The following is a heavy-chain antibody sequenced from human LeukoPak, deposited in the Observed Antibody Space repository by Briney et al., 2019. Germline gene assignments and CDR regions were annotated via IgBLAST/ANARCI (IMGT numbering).Heavy chain of an antibody. CDR1: GFTVSSNY. V-gene: IGHV3-53*04. CDR3: ASVGIAVAGSYYYGMDV. D-gene: IGHD6-19*01. Sequence: GGSLRLSCAASGFTVSSNYMSWVRQAPGKGLEWVSVIYSGGSPYYADSVKGRFTIYRHNSKNTLYLQMNSLRAEDTAVYYCASVGIAVAGSYYYGMDVWGQGTTVTVSS. J-gene: IGHJ6*02. CDR2: IYSGGSP.